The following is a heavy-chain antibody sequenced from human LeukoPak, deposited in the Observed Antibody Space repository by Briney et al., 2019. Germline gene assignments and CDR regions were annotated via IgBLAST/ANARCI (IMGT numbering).Heavy chain of an antibody. CDR1: GGTFSSYA. V-gene: IGHV1-69*13. Sequence: GASVKVSCKASGGTFSSYAISWVRQAPGQGLEWMGGIIPIFGTANYAQKFQGRVTITADESTSTAYMELSSLRSEDTAVYYCASRVGGSYYDTTYFDYWGQGTLVTVSS. CDR2: IIPIFGTA. CDR3: ASRVGGSYYDTTYFDY. D-gene: IGHD1-26*01. J-gene: IGHJ4*02.